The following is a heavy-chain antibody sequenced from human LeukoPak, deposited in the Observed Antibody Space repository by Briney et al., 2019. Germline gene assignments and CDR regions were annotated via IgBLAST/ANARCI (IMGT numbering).Heavy chain of an antibody. J-gene: IGHJ2*01. D-gene: IGHD3-10*01. CDR1: GDSINNYY. V-gene: IGHV4-59*01. Sequence: PSETLSLTRTVSGDSINNYYWSWIRQPPGKGLEYIGYIYYSGSTNYNPSLKSRVTMSVDTSKNQFSLKLSSVTVADTAVYYCARPYYYGSGNYYNWYLDLWGRGTLVTVSS. CDR2: IYYSGST. CDR3: ARPYYYGSGNYYNWYLDL.